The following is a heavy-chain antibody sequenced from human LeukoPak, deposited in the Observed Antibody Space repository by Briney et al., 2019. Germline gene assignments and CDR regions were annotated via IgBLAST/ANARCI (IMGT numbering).Heavy chain of an antibody. V-gene: IGHV4-34*01. CDR3: ARGTMIVVVNWFDP. J-gene: IGHJ5*02. CDR2: INHSGST. CDR1: GGSISDHY. D-gene: IGHD3-22*01. Sequence: SETLSLTCAVYGGSISDHYWSWIRQPPGKGLEWIGEINHSGSTNYSPSLKSRVTISVDTSKNQFSLKLSSVTAADTAVYYCARGTMIVVVNWFDPWGQGTLVTVSS.